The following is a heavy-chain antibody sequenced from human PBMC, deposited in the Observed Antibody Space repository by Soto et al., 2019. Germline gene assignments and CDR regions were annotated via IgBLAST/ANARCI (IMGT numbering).Heavy chain of an antibody. D-gene: IGHD3-10*01. CDR1: GGTFSSYA. Sequence: QVQLVQSGAEVKKPGSSVKVSCKASGGTFSSYAISWVRQAPGQGLEWMGGIIPIFGTANYAQKFQGRVTITADESTSTDYMELSSLRSEDTAVYYCARSNHPNPKYYSGFDIWGQGTMVTVSS. V-gene: IGHV1-69*12. CDR3: ARSNHPNPKYYSGFDI. CDR2: IIPIFGTA. J-gene: IGHJ3*02.